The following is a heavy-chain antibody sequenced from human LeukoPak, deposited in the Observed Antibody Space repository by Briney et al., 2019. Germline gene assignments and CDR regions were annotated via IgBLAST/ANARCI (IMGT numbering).Heavy chain of an antibody. CDR3: ARDKRLLWFGEVDAFDI. D-gene: IGHD3-10*01. CDR1: GYTFTGYY. J-gene: IGHJ3*02. V-gene: IGHV1-2*02. Sequence: GASVTVSCKASGYTFTGYYMHWVRQAPGQGLEWMGWINPNSGGTNYAQKFQGRVTMTRDTSISTAYMELSRLRSDDTAVCYCARDKRLLWFGEVDAFDIWGQGTMVTVSS. CDR2: INPNSGGT.